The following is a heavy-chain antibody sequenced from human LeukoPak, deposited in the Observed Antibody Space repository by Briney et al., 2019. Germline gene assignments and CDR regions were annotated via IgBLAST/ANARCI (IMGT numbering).Heavy chain of an antibody. Sequence: PSETQSLTCAVYGGSFSGYYWTWVRQPPGKGLEWIGEINHKGATNYNPSLKSRVTISLDTSKNQFSLKLSSVTAADTAVYYCARGPHFYGSGSYEYSYYYYYYGMDVWGKGTAVTASS. CDR3: ARGPHFYGSGSYEYSYYYYYYGMDV. CDR1: GGSFSGYY. V-gene: IGHV4-34*01. J-gene: IGHJ6*04. CDR2: INHKGAT. D-gene: IGHD3-10*01.